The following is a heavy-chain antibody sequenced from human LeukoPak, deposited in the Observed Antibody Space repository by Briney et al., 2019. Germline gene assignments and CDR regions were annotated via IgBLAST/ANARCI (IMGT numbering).Heavy chain of an antibody. V-gene: IGHV1-18*04. J-gene: IGHJ4*02. Sequence: ASVKVSCKASGYTFTSYGISWVRQAPGQGLEWMGWISAYNGNTKYAQKLQGRVTVTTDTSTSTAYMELRSLRSDDTAVYYCARPSSGWYGTDYWGQGTLVTVSS. CDR2: ISAYNGNT. CDR3: ARPSSGWYGTDY. D-gene: IGHD6-19*01. CDR1: GYTFTSYG.